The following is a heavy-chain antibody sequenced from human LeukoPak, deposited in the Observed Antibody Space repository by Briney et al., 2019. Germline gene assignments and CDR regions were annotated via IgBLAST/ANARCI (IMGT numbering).Heavy chain of an antibody. CDR1: GGSFSGYY. CDR3: ARGLRLPYYFDY. Sequence: SETLSLTCAVYGGSFSGYYWSWIRQPPGKGLEWIGEINHSGSTNYNPSLKSRVTISVDTSKNKFSLKLSSVTAADTAVYYCARGLRLPYYFDYWGQGTLVTVSS. V-gene: IGHV4-34*01. CDR2: INHSGST. D-gene: IGHD4-11*01. J-gene: IGHJ4*02.